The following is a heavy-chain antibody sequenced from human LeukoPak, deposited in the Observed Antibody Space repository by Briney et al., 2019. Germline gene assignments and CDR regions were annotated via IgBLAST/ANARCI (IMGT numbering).Heavy chain of an antibody. Sequence: PSETLSLTCTVSGGSICSSSYYWGWIRQPPGKGLEWIGSIYYSGSTYYNPSLKSRVTISVDTSKNQFSLKLSSVTAADTAVYYCARHPRVEYSSSSCPSWGQGTLVTVSS. CDR3: ARHPRVEYSSSSCPS. CDR1: GGSICSSSYY. J-gene: IGHJ5*02. V-gene: IGHV4-39*01. CDR2: IYYSGST. D-gene: IGHD6-6*01.